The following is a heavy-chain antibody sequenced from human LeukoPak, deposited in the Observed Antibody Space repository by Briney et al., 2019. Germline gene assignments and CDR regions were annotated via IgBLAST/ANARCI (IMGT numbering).Heavy chain of an antibody. J-gene: IGHJ4*01. D-gene: IGHD6-6*01. CDR1: GYTFPGYY. V-gene: IGHV1-2*02. CDR3: AREHSSSSGKVFDY. CDR2: INPNSGGT. Sequence: ASVKVSCKASGYTFPGYYMHWVRQAPGQGLEWMGWINPNSGGTNYAQKFQGRVTMTRDTSISTAYMELSRLRSDDTAVYYCAREHSSSSGKVFDYWDQGTLVTVSS.